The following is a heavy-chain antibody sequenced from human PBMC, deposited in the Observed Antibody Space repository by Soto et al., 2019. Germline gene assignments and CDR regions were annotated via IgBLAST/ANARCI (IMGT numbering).Heavy chain of an antibody. D-gene: IGHD3-22*01. V-gene: IGHV4-38-2*02. J-gene: IGHJ4*02. CDR3: ARDSDRSGYYYPFDY. CDR2: IYHSGST. Sequence: SSETLSLTCAVSGYSISSGYYWGWIRKPPGKGLEWIASIYHSGSTYYNPSLKSRVTISVDTSKNQFSLKLSSVTAADTAVYFCARDSDRSGYYYPFDYWGQGTLVTVSS. CDR1: GYSISSGYY.